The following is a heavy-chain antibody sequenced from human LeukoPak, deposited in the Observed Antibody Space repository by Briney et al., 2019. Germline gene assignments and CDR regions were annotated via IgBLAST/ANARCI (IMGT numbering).Heavy chain of an antibody. D-gene: IGHD6-19*01. V-gene: IGHV3-30*14. J-gene: IGHJ6*02. CDR1: GFTFSTYA. Sequence: GGSLRLSCTASGFTFSTYAMHWVRQAPGKGLEWVAVISYDGTNKYYADSMKGRFTISRDNSKNTLYLQMNSLRAEDTAVYYCARDLPRKEKWLDHSAYYYYGMDVWGQGTTVTVSS. CDR2: ISYDGTNK. CDR3: ARDLPRKEKWLDHSAYYYYGMDV.